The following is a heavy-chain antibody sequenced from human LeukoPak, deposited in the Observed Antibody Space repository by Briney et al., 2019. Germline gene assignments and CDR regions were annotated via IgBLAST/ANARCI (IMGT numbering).Heavy chain of an antibody. CDR1: GFTFSSYA. V-gene: IGHV3-23*01. J-gene: IGHJ4*02. Sequence: QAGGSLRLSCAASGFTFSSYAMSWVRQAPGKGLEWVSAISGSGGSTYYADSVKGRFTISRDNSKNTLYLQMNSLRAEDTAVYYCARVWFGELSAKGFDYWGQGTLVTVSS. CDR3: ARVWFGELSAKGFDY. CDR2: ISGSGGST. D-gene: IGHD3-10*01.